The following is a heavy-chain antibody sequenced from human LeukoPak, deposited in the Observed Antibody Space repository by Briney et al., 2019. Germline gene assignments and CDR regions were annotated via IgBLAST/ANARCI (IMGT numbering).Heavy chain of an antibody. CDR2: TYYRSKWYN. CDR1: GDSVSSNSAA. V-gene: IGHV6-1*01. D-gene: IGHD3-16*01. Sequence: SQTLSLTCAISGDSVSSNSAAWDWIRQSPSRGLEWLGKTYYRSKWYNDYAGSVKSRITINSDTSKNQFSLQLNSVSPEDTAVYYCAGGGGSFDYWGQGTLVTVSS. CDR3: AGGGGSFDY. J-gene: IGHJ4*02.